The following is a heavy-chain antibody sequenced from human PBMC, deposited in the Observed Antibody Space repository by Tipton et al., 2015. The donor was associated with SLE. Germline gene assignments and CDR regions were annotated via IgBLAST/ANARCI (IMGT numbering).Heavy chain of an antibody. Sequence: TLSLTCTVSGGSISSSSNYWSWIRQPPGRGLEWIGYIYYSGSTNYNPSLKSRVTISVDTSKNQFSLKLSSVTAADTAVYYCARAEGSWDAFDIWGQGTMVTVSS. CDR2: IYYSGST. CDR3: ARAEGSWDAFDI. D-gene: IGHD2-15*01. CDR1: GGSISSSSNY. J-gene: IGHJ3*02. V-gene: IGHV4-61*01.